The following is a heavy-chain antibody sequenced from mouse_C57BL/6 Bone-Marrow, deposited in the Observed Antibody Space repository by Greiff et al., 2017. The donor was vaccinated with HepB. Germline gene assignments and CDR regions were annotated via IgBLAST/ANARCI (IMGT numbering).Heavy chain of an antibody. CDR2: ISSGGDYI. D-gene: IGHD1-1*01. J-gene: IGHJ4*01. V-gene: IGHV5-9-1*02. CDR1: GFTFSSYA. CDR3: TRVWYYGLYYYAMDY. Sequence: EVMLVESGEGLVKPGGSLKLSCAASGFTFSSYAMSWVRQTPEKRLEWVAYISSGGDYIYYADTVKGRFTISRDNARNTLYLQMSSLKSEDTAMYYCTRVWYYGLYYYAMDYWGQGTSVTVSS.